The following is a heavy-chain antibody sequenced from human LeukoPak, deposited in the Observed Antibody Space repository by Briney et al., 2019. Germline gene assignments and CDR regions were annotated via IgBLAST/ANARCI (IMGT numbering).Heavy chain of an antibody. V-gene: IGHV4-30-4*08. CDR1: GGSIGSGDYY. J-gene: IGHJ5*02. CDR3: ATTRGGYYYDSSGYGRYGWFDP. D-gene: IGHD3-22*01. Sequence: PSQTLSLTCTVSGGSIGSGDYYWSWIRQPPGKGLEWIGYIYYSGSTYYNPSLKRRVTISVDTSKNQFSLKLSSVTAADTAVYYCATTRGGYYYDSSGYGRYGWFDPWGQGTLVTVSS. CDR2: IYYSGST.